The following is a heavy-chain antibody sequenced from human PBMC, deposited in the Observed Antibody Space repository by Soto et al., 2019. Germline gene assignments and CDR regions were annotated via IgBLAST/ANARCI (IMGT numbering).Heavy chain of an antibody. D-gene: IGHD2-15*01. CDR1: GGSISSGGYY. Sequence: KSSETLSLTCIVSGGSISSGGYYWSWIRQHPGKGLEWIGYIYYSGSTYYNPSLKSRVTIAVNTYNDQFSLKLSSVTAADTAVYDCARDRSGREDVWGQGTTVTVSS. V-gene: IGHV4-31*03. CDR3: ARDRSGREDV. CDR2: IYYSGST. J-gene: IGHJ6*02.